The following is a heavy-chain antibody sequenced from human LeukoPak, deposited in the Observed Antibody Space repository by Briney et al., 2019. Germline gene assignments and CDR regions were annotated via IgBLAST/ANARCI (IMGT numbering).Heavy chain of an antibody. D-gene: IGHD6-6*01. CDR2: IRFDGSNK. Sequence: GGSLRLSCAASGFTSSTYGVHWVRQAPGKGLEWVAIIRFDGSNKYYADSVQGRFTISRDNSKNTLYLQMTSLRAEDTAVYYCANQRRDSSSSSFRYHFDYWGQGTLVTVSS. V-gene: IGHV3-30*02. J-gene: IGHJ4*02. CDR1: GFTSSTYG. CDR3: ANQRRDSSSSSFRYHFDY.